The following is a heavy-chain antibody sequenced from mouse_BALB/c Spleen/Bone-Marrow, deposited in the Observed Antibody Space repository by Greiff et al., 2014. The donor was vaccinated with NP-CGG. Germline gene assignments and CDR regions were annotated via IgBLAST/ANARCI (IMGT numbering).Heavy chain of an antibody. Sequence: SVKISCKGSGYTFTDYTMHWVKQSHAKSLEWIGVISTYYGDASYNQKFKGKATMTVDKSSSTAYMELARLASEDSAIYYCARVITTGYYGMDYWGQGTSVTVSA. CDR3: ARVITTGYYGMDY. D-gene: IGHD2-4*01. CDR2: ISTYYGDA. CDR1: GYTFTDYT. J-gene: IGHJ4*01. V-gene: IGHV1S137*01.